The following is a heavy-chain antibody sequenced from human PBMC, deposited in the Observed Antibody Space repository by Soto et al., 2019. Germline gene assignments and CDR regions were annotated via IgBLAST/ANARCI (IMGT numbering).Heavy chain of an antibody. CDR1: GFTFSSSA. D-gene: IGHD2-2*01. Sequence: QVQLVESGGGVVQPGRTLRLSCAASGFTFSSSAMAWVRQAPGKGLEWVSFMSYDGSKAFYADSVRGRFTVSRDNSKNTLYLQMNGLRSEDTALYYCARVLGAFSTYFDYWGQGTPVTVSS. CDR3: ARVLGAFSTYFDY. J-gene: IGHJ4*02. V-gene: IGHV3-30*04. CDR2: MSYDGSKA.